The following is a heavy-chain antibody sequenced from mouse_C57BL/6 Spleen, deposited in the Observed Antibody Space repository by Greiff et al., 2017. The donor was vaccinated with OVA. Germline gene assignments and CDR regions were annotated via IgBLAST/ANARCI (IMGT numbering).Heavy chain of an antibody. V-gene: IGHV1-81*01. CDR1: GYTFTSYG. Sequence: VKLMESGAELARPGASVKLSCKASGYTFTSYGISWVKQRTGQGLEWIGEIYPRSGNTYYNEKFKGKATLTADKSSSTAYMELRSLTSEDSAVYFCARDYSNWDYYAMDYWGQGTSVTVSS. CDR3: ARDYSNWDYYAMDY. J-gene: IGHJ4*01. CDR2: IYPRSGNT. D-gene: IGHD2-5*01.